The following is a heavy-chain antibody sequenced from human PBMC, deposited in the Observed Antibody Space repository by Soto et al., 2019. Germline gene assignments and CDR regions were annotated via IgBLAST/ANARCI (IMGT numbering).Heavy chain of an antibody. Sequence: SVKVSCKASGGTFSSYTISWVRQAPGQGLEWMGRIIPILGIANYAQKFQGRVTITADKSTSTAYMELSSLRSEDTAVYYCASILKGYCSSTSCYLGGMDVWGQGTTVTVSS. J-gene: IGHJ6*02. CDR3: ASILKGYCSSTSCYLGGMDV. CDR2: IIPILGIA. D-gene: IGHD2-2*01. CDR1: GGTFSSYT. V-gene: IGHV1-69*02.